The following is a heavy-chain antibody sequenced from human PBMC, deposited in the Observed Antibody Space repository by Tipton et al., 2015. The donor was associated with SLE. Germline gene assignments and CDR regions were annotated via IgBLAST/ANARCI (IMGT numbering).Heavy chain of an antibody. V-gene: IGHV1-8*03. J-gene: IGHJ5*02. CDR2: MNPNTGNT. Sequence: QLVQSGAEVKKPGASVKVSCKASGYTFTTYDINWVRQATGQGLEWMGWMNPNTGNTAYAQQFQGRVTFTSNASISTAYMELSSLRSEDTAVYYCARGNWGSTWFDPWGQGTLVTVSS. CDR1: GYTFTTYD. CDR3: ARGNWGSTWFDP. D-gene: IGHD7-27*01.